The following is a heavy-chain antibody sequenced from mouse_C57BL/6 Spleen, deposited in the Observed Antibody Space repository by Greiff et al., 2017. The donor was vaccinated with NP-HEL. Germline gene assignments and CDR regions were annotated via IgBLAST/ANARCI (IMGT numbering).Heavy chain of an antibody. V-gene: IGHV14-4*01. CDR2: IDPENGDT. CDR1: GFNIKDDY. D-gene: IGHD2-1*01. CDR3: TAWDLLRGSMDY. J-gene: IGHJ4*01. Sequence: EVQLQQSGAELVRPGASVKLSCTASGFNIKDDYMHWVKQRPEQGLEWIGWIDPENGDTEYASKFQGKATITADTSSNTAYLQLSSLTSEDTAVYYCTAWDLLRGSMDYWGQGTSVTVSS.